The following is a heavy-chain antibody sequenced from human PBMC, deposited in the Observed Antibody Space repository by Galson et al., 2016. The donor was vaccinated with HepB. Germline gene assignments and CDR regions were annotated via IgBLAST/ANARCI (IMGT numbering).Heavy chain of an antibody. J-gene: IGHJ6*02. CDR2: IWYDGSNK. Sequence: SLRLSCAASGFTFSTYGMHWVRQAPGKGLEWVAVIWYDGSNKYYADSERGRFTISRDNSKNTLYLQMNSLRVEDAAVYYCAREINWNSYGMDVWGQGTTVTVS. CDR3: AREINWNSYGMDV. CDR1: GFTFSTYG. D-gene: IGHD1-1*01. V-gene: IGHV3-33*01.